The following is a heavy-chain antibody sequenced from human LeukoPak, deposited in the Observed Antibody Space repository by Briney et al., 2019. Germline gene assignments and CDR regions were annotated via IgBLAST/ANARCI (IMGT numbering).Heavy chain of an antibody. CDR3: ARGPGLGYTGSHFDY. CDR1: GFTFSTYG. J-gene: IGHJ4*02. Sequence: GRSLRLSCAASGFTFSTYGMHWVRQAPGKGLEWVAVIWYDGNNKYYADSVKGRFTVSRDNSKNTLYLQMNSLRAEDTAAYYCARGPGLGYTGSHFDYWGQGTLVTVSS. D-gene: IGHD5-12*01. V-gene: IGHV3-33*01. CDR2: IWYDGNNK.